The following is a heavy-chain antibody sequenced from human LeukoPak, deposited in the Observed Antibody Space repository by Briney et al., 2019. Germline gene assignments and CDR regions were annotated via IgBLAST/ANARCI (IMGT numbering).Heavy chain of an antibody. CDR3: AKYGPQDSGSSHFDY. Sequence: GGSLRLSCAASGFILNSYGMHWVRQAPGKGLEWVSAIRDSGSSTHYADSVKGRFTTSRDNSKNTLFLQMNSLRAEDTAIYYCAKYGPQDSGSSHFDYWGQGALVTVSS. V-gene: IGHV3-23*01. CDR2: IRDSGSST. J-gene: IGHJ4*02. CDR1: GFILNSYG. D-gene: IGHD1-26*01.